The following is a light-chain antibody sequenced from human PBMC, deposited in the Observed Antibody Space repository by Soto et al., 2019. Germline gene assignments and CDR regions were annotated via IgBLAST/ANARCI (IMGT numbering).Light chain of an antibody. Sequence: DIQMTQSPSSLSASVGDRVTITCQASQAISKYLNWYQQKPGKAPKVLIYDTSNLEAGVPSRFSGTGSGTHFSFTINSLQPEDIATYYCQQYNNHPRTFGQGTKVEIK. V-gene: IGKV1-33*01. J-gene: IGKJ1*01. CDR2: DTS. CDR3: QQYNNHPRT. CDR1: QAISKY.